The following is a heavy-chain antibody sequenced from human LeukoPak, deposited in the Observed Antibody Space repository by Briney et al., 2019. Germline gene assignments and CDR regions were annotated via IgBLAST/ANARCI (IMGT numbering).Heavy chain of an antibody. CDR1: GFTFSSYA. CDR2: IIGSGGST. V-gene: IGHV3-23*01. Sequence: GGSLRLSCAASGFTFSSYAMSWVRHPPGKGLEWVSAIIGSGGSTYYADSVKGRFTISRDNSKNTLYLQMNRLRAEDTAVYYCAACSGGSCYNWFDPWSQGTLVTVSS. CDR3: AACSGGSCYNWFDP. D-gene: IGHD2-15*01. J-gene: IGHJ5*02.